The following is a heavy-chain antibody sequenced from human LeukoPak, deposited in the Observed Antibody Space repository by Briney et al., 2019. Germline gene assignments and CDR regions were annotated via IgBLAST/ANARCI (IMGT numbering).Heavy chain of an antibody. D-gene: IGHD3-10*01. CDR1: GFTFDDYG. J-gene: IGHJ4*02. Sequence: PGGSLRLSCAASGFTFDDYGMSWVRQAPGKGLEWVSGINWNGGSTGYADSVKGRFTISRDNAKNSLYLQMNSLRAEDTALYHCAREHELVLLWFGEHYYFDYWGQGTLVTVSS. CDR3: AREHELVLLWFGEHYYFDY. CDR2: INWNGGST. V-gene: IGHV3-20*01.